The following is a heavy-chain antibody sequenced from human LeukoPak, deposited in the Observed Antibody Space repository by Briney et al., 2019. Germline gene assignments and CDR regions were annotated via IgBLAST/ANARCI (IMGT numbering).Heavy chain of an antibody. V-gene: IGHV4-59*12. D-gene: IGHD2-2*01. CDR3: AREPSDCSSTSCYLNYFDY. CDR2: IYYSGST. J-gene: IGHJ4*02. Sequence: SETLSLTCTVSGGSISSYYWSWIRQPPGKGLEWIGYIYYSGSTNYNPSLKSRVTISVDTSKNQFSLKLSSVTAADTAVYYCAREPSDCSSTSCYLNYFDYWGQGTLVTVSS. CDR1: GGSISSYY.